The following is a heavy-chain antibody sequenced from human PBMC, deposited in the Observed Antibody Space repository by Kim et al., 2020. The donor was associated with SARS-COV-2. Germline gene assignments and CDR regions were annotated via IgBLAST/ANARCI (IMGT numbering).Heavy chain of an antibody. J-gene: IGHJ3*02. V-gene: IGHV1-18*04. D-gene: IGHD3-22*01. CDR3: ARDWLNFYYYDSSGYGGHVAFDI. CDR2: ISAYNGNT. Sequence: ASVKVSCKASGYTFTSYGISWVRQAPGQGLEWMGWISAYNGNTNYAQKLQGRVTMTTDTSTSTAYMELRSLRSDDTAVYYCARDWLNFYYYDSSGYGGHVAFDIWGQGTMVTVSS. CDR1: GYTFTSYG.